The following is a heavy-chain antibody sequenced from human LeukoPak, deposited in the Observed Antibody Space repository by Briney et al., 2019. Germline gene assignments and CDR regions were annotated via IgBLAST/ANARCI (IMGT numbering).Heavy chain of an antibody. V-gene: IGHV3-74*01. CDR2: INSDGSST. Sequence: GGSLTLPCAASGYTFSSYWMHWVRQAPGKGLVWVSRINSDGSSTSYADSVKGRFTISRDNAKNTLYLQMNSLRAEDTAVYYCAREDYGDYFDYWGQGTLVTVSS. CDR3: AREDYGDYFDY. CDR1: GYTFSSYW. D-gene: IGHD4-17*01. J-gene: IGHJ4*02.